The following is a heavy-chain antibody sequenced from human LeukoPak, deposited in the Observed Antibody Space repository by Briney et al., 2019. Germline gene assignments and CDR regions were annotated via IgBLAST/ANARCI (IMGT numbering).Heavy chain of an antibody. Sequence: ASVKVSCKASGYTFTTYYMHWVRQAPGQGLEWMGMISPSGGSTSYPQKFQGRVTMTRDTSTSTVYMELSSLISEDTAMYFCARDGVAGTYYFDYWGQRTLVTVSS. V-gene: IGHV1-46*01. D-gene: IGHD6-19*01. CDR3: ARDGVAGTYYFDY. CDR1: GYTFTTYY. J-gene: IGHJ4*02. CDR2: ISPSGGST.